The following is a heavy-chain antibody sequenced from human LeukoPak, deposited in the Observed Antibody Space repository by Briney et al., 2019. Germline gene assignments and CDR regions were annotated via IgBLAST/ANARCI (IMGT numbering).Heavy chain of an antibody. CDR2: ISYDGSNK. CDR1: GFTFSSYA. J-gene: IGHJ4*02. D-gene: IGHD6-13*01. Sequence: GRSLRLSCAASGFTFSSYAMHWVRQAPGKGLEWVAVISYDGSNKYYADSVKGRFTISRDNSKNTLYLQMNSLRAEDTAVYYCARGADSSSWYGPPFDYWGQGTLVTVSS. CDR3: ARGADSSSWYGPPFDY. V-gene: IGHV3-30-3*01.